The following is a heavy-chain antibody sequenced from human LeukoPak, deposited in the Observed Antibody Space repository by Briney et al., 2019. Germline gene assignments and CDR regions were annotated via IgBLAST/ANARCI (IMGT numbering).Heavy chain of an antibody. CDR1: GFTFSSYA. D-gene: IGHD4-17*01. Sequence: GSLRLSCAASGFTFSSYAMHWVRQAPGKGLEWVAVISYDGSNKYYADSVKGRFTISRDNSKNTLYLQMNSLRAEDTAVYYCARDEINPANYGDYGGDGYWGQGTLVTVSS. V-gene: IGHV3-30*04. CDR3: ARDEINPANYGDYGGDGY. CDR2: ISYDGSNK. J-gene: IGHJ4*02.